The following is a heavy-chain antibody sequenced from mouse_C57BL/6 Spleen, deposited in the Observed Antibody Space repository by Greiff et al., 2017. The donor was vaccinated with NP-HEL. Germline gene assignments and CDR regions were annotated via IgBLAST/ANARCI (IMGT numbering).Heavy chain of an antibody. CDR3: ARAPLYYYGSTLDY. V-gene: IGHV3-6*01. Sequence: EVKLMESGPGLVKPSQSLSLTCSVTGYSITSGYYWNWIRQFPGNKLEWMGYISYDGSNNYNPSLKNRISITRDTSKNQFFLKLNSVTTEDTATYYCARAPLYYYGSTLDYWGQGTTLTVSS. J-gene: IGHJ2*01. CDR1: GYSITSGYY. D-gene: IGHD1-1*01. CDR2: ISYDGSN.